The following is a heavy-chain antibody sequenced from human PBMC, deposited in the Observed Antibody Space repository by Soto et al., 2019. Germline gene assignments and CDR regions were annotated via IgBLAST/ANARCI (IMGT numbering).Heavy chain of an antibody. D-gene: IGHD3-3*01. Sequence: SETLSLTCTFSVGSISSYYWSCIRHPPGKGLEWIGYMYYSGISNYNPSLKSRVTILLDTPKNQFSMKLSSVTAADSAVYYCARGASGYYNLAWSEPWGQGTLVMVS. CDR1: VGSISSYY. J-gene: IGHJ5*02. V-gene: IGHV4-59*01. CDR3: ARGASGYYNLAWSEP. CDR2: MYYSGIS.